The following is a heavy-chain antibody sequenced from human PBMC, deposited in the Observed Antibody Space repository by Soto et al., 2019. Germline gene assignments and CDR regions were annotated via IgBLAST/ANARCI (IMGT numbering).Heavy chain of an antibody. CDR1: GVSIMIRGDD. CDR2: IYYSGIT. Sequence: PSATXALGCAVCGVSIMIRGDDVCWIRQPPGKVLEWIGSIYYSGITYYNPSLKSRVTISVDTSKNQFSLKLSSVTAADTAVYYCEGKSNTSAGFDTRGQPPLVT. V-gene: IGHV4-39*01. CDR3: EGKSNTSAGFDT. J-gene: IGHJ5*02.